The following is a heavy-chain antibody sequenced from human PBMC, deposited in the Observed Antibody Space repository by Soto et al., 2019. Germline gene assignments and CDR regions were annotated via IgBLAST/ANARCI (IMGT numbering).Heavy chain of an antibody. V-gene: IGHV4-34*01. CDR2: INHSGST. D-gene: IGHD5-18*01. CDR1: GGSFSGYY. Sequence: SETLSLTCAVYGGSFSGYYWTWIRQPPGKGLEWIGEINHSGSTNYNPSLESRVTISLDTSKNQFSLKLSSVTAADTAVYFCARVGGYSYHLYGMDVWGQGTTVTVSS. J-gene: IGHJ6*02. CDR3: ARVGGYSYHLYGMDV.